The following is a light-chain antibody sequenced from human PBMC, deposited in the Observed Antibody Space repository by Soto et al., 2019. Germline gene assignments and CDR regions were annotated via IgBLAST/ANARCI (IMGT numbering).Light chain of an antibody. CDR1: QSLNTNS. CDR2: AAS. J-gene: IGKJ3*01. Sequence: EIVLTQSPGTLSLSPGERATLSCRASQSLNTNSLAWYQQKPGQTPRLLIYAASTRDTDIPDRFIGSGSGTDFALTITRLEPEDFALYSCQQYNASPLTFGPGTKLDVK. CDR3: QQYNASPLT. V-gene: IGKV3-20*01.